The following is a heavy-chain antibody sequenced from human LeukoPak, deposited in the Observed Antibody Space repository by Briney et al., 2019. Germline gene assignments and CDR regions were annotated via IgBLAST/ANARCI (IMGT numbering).Heavy chain of an antibody. CDR1: GVSISSGDYY. J-gene: IGHJ4*02. D-gene: IGHD4/OR15-4a*01. CDR2: IYYSGST. V-gene: IGHV4-30-4*01. CDR3: ARELTYADY. Sequence: NSSETLSLTCTVSGVSISSGDYYWSWIRQPPGKGLEWIGYIYYSGSTYYNPSLKSRVTMSVDTSKDQFSLKLSSVTAADTAVYYCARELTYADYWGQGTLVTVSS.